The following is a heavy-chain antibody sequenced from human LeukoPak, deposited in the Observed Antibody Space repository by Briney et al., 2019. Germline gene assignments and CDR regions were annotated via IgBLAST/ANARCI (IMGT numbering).Heavy chain of an antibody. V-gene: IGHV1-3*01. CDR2: INAGNGNT. CDR1: GYTFTSHA. CDR3: ARGYGDYAWFDP. D-gene: IGHD4-17*01. J-gene: IGHJ5*02. Sequence: GASVKVSCKASGYTFTSHAMHWVRQAPGQRLEWMGWINAGNGNTKYSQKFQGRVTITRDTSASTAYMELSSLRSEDTAVYYCARGYGDYAWFDPWGQGTLVTVSS.